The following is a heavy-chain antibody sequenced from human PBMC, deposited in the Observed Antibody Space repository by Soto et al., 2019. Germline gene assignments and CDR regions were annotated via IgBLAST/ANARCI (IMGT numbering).Heavy chain of an antibody. CDR2: IYPGDSDT. D-gene: IGHD1-26*01. CDR1: GYNFTTFW. CDR3: ARLPGGSHYSIGAFDI. Sequence: PGESLKISCKGSGYNFTTFWIAWVRQMPGKGLECMRIIYPGDSDTRYSPSFPGQVTISADKSISTAYLQWSSLKASDTAMYYCARLPGGSHYSIGAFDIWGQGTMVTVSS. V-gene: IGHV5-51*01. J-gene: IGHJ3*02.